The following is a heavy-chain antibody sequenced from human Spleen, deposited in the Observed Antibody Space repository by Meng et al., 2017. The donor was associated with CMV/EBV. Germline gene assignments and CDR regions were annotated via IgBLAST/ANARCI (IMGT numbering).Heavy chain of an antibody. D-gene: IGHD3-9*01. CDR2: ISAYNGNT. Sequence: ASVKVSCKASGYTFTSYGISWMRQAPGQGLEWMGWISAYNGNTNYAQNLQGRVTMTTDTSTSTAYVELRSLRSDDTAVYYCVRSLRYFDFFDYWGQGTLVTVSS. V-gene: IGHV1-18*01. CDR1: GYTFTSYG. J-gene: IGHJ4*02. CDR3: VRSLRYFDFFDY.